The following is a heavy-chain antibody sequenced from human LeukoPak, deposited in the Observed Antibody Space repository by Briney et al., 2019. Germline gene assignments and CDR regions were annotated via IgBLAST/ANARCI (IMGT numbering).Heavy chain of an antibody. CDR1: GFTFSSYS. Sequence: GGSLRLSCAASGFTFSSYSMNWVRQAPGKGLEWVSSISSSGSYKYYADSVKGRFTISRDNAKNSLYLQMNSLRAEDTAAYYCARNMQFSHPRDGYNCRGFDIGGQGTRIPVTS. D-gene: IGHD5-24*01. CDR2: ISSSGSYK. J-gene: IGHJ3*02. V-gene: IGHV3-21*01. CDR3: ARNMQFSHPRDGYNCRGFDI.